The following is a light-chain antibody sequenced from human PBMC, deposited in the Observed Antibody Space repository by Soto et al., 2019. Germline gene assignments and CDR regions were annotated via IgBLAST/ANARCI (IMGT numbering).Light chain of an antibody. Sequence: SYELTQPPSVSVSPGQTAIISCSGDKLGDKFPFPSWYQQKPGQSPILVMFQDNRRPSGIPERFSGSSSGNTATLTISGTQAMDEAAYYCQTWDINTVVFGGGTKLTVL. CDR2: QDN. CDR1: KLGDKF. J-gene: IGLJ2*01. CDR3: QTWDINTVV. V-gene: IGLV3-1*01.